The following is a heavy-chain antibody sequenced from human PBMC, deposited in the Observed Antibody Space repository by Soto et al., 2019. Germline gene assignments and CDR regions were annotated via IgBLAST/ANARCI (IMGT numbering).Heavy chain of an antibody. CDR3: ARDSTTVASDAFDI. V-gene: IGHV3-33*01. J-gene: IGHJ3*02. CDR1: GFTFSSYG. Sequence: QVQLVESGGGVVQPGRSLRLSCAASGFTFSSYGMHWVRQAPGKGLEWVAVIWYDGSNKYYADSVKGRFTISRDNSKNTLYLQMNSLRAEDTAVYYCARDSTTVASDAFDIWGQGTMVTVSS. CDR2: IWYDGSNK. D-gene: IGHD4-17*01.